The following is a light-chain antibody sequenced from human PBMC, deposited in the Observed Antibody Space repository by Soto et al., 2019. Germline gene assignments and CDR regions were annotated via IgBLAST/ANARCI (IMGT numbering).Light chain of an antibody. CDR3: QQYSSVWT. Sequence: EIVLTQSPGTLSLSPGERATLSCRASQSFSSNYLAWYQQKPGQAPRILIYGATTRATGIPDRFSGSESGTDFTRTISRLEPEDSAVYYCQQYSSVWTFGQGTKVEIK. CDR2: GAT. J-gene: IGKJ1*01. V-gene: IGKV3-20*01. CDR1: QSFSSNY.